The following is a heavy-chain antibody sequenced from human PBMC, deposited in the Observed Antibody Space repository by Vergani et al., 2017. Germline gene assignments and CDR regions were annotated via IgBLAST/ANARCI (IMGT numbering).Heavy chain of an antibody. Sequence: EVQLVESGGGLVKPGGSLRLSCAASGFTFSSYSMNWVRQAPGKGLEWVSSISSSSSYIYYADSVKGRFTISRDNAKNSLYLQMNSLRAEDTAVYYCASTGITGTTLWFDPWGQGTLVTVSS. D-gene: IGHD1-20*01. V-gene: IGHV3-21*04. CDR2: ISSSSSYI. CDR1: GFTFSSYS. J-gene: IGHJ5*02. CDR3: ASTGITGTTLWFDP.